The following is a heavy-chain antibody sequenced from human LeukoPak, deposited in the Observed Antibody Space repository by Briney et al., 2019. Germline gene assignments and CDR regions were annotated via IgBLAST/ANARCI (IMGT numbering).Heavy chain of an antibody. CDR3: ARHCSNGVCLDY. CDR1: GFTFGGFW. CDR2: IQQDGSNK. V-gene: IGHV3-7*01. J-gene: IGHJ4*02. D-gene: IGHD2-8*01. Sequence: GGSLRLSCAASGFTFGGFWMSWVRQAPAKGLEWVATIQQDGSNKYYVDSVKGRFTISRDNAKHSLYLQMNSLRAEDTAVYYCARHCSNGVCLDYWGQGTLVTVSS.